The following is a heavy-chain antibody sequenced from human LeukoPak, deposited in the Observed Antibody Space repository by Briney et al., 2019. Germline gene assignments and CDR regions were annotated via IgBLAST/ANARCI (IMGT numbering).Heavy chain of an antibody. CDR1: GFTFSSYA. CDR2: ISYDGSNK. V-gene: IGHV3-30-3*01. J-gene: IGHJ4*02. Sequence: PGGSLRLSCAASGFTFSSYAMHWVRQAPGKGLEWVAVISYDGSNKYYADSVKGRFTISRDNSKNTLYLQMNSLRAEDTAVYYCARGSGSYKKGDYFDYWGQGTLVTVSS. D-gene: IGHD1-26*01. CDR3: ARGSGSYKKGDYFDY.